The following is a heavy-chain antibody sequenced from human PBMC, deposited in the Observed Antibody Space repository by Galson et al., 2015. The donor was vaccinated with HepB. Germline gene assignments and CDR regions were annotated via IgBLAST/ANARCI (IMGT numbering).Heavy chain of an antibody. Sequence: TLSLTCAVYGGSLSGLYWSWIRQSPGKGLEWIGEINPSGTTNYSPSLKGRVNISPDTSKSQFSLNLSSVTAADTAVYYCARGRQGGAAIWGQGTLVTVSS. CDR1: GGSLSGLY. CDR3: ARGRQGGAAI. CDR2: INPSGTT. D-gene: IGHD2-2*01. J-gene: IGHJ4*02. V-gene: IGHV4-34*01.